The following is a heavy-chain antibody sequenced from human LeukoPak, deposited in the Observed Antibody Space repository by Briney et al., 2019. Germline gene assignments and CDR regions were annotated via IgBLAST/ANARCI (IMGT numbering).Heavy chain of an antibody. D-gene: IGHD3-3*01. V-gene: IGHV4-61*02. CDR2: IYTSGST. J-gene: IGHJ5*02. Sequence: PSQTLSLTCTVSGGSISSGSYYWSWIRQPAGKGLEWIVRIYTSGSTNYNPSLKSRVTISVDTSKNQFSLKLSSVTAADTAVYYCARVWDFWSGYGWFDPWGQGTLVTVSS. CDR1: GGSISSGSYY. CDR3: ARVWDFWSGYGWFDP.